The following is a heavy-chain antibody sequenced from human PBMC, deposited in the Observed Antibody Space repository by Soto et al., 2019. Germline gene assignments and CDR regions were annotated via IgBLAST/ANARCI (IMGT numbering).Heavy chain of an antibody. J-gene: IGHJ4*02. CDR3: ARGQLDRAHVLRYFDWLLSY. CDR1: GGSFSGYY. CDR2: INHSGST. D-gene: IGHD3-9*01. V-gene: IGHV4-34*01. Sequence: QVQLQQWGAGLLKPSETLSLTCAVYGGSFSGYYWSWIRQPPGKGLEWIGEINHSGSTNYNPSLKSRVTISVDTSKNQFSLKLSSVTAADTAVYYCARGQLDRAHVLRYFDWLLSYWGQGTLVTVSS.